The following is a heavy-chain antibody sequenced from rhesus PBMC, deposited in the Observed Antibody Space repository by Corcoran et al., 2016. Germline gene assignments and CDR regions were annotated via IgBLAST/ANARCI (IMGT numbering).Heavy chain of an antibody. D-gene: IGHD5-24*01. J-gene: IGHJ4*01. Sequence: QLQLQESGPGLVKPSETLSLTCAVSGYSISSGYGWSWIRQPPGKGLEWIGYISYSGSTSYNPSLTSRVTIARDTSKNQFSLKLSSVTAADTAVYYCARDLRSAGTVPWGQGVLVTVSS. V-gene: IGHV4-122*02. CDR1: GYSISSGYG. CDR2: ISYSGST. CDR3: ARDLRSAGTVP.